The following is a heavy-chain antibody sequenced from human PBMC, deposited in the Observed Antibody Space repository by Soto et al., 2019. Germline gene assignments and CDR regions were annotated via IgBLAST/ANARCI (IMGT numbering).Heavy chain of an antibody. CDR2: IYHTGTT. Sequence: SGTPSLTCTVSDGSINRRYYSWTWIRQPPGKGLEWIGYIYHTGTTYYNMSLKSRVTISVDRSKNQFSLKLSSVTAADTAVYYCARGINYYNSSGDSWFDPWGQGTLVTVSS. D-gene: IGHD3-22*01. J-gene: IGHJ5*02. V-gene: IGHV4-30-2*01. CDR1: DGSINRRYYS. CDR3: ARGINYYNSSGDSWFDP.